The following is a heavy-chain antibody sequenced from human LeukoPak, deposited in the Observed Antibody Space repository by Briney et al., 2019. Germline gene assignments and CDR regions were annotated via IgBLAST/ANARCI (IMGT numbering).Heavy chain of an antibody. Sequence: SETLSLTCAVYGGSFSGYYWSWIRQPPGKGLEWIGEINHSGSTNYNPSLKSRVAISVDTSKNQFSLKLSPVTAADTAVYYCARERTSVKAFFDYWGQGTLVTVSS. CDR3: ARERTSVKAFFDY. V-gene: IGHV4-34*01. CDR1: GGSFSGYY. J-gene: IGHJ4*02. D-gene: IGHD3/OR15-3a*01. CDR2: INHSGST.